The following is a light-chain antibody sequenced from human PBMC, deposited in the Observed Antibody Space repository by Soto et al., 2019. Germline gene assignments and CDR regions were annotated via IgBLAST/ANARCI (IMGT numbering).Light chain of an antibody. V-gene: IGKV3-11*01. Sequence: EVELTQSPATLSLSPGERATLSCRASQSVSSSLAWYQQKHGQAPRLLISDTSNRATGIPARFSGSGSGTDFTLTISSLEPEDFAVYYCQQRSDWRIPFGQGTRLEIK. CDR3: QQRSDWRIP. J-gene: IGKJ5*01. CDR1: QSVSSS. CDR2: DTS.